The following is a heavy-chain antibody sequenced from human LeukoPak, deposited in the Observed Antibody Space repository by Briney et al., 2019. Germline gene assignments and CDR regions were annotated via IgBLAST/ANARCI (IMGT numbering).Heavy chain of an antibody. V-gene: IGHV3-9*01. D-gene: IGHD6-19*01. Sequence: GGSLRLSCAASGFTFDDYAMHWVRQAPGKGLEWVSGISWNSGSIGYADSVKGRFTISRDNAKNSLYLQMNSLRAEDTAVYYCAKVYSSGSDFDYWGQGTLVTVSS. J-gene: IGHJ4*02. CDR3: AKVYSSGSDFDY. CDR2: ISWNSGSI. CDR1: GFTFDDYA.